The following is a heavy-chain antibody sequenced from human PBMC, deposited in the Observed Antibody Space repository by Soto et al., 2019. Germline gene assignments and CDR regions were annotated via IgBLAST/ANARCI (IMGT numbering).Heavy chain of an antibody. CDR2: INHSGST. J-gene: IGHJ6*03. Sequence: PTETLSLTCAVYGVPFSGYYWCLFPQPPGTGLEWIGEINHSGSTNYNPSLKSRVIISVDASKSQFSLKLSSVSAADSAVYYCARKLGGFLPGQWATYYYYYMDVWGKGTTVTVSS. CDR1: GVPFSGYY. V-gene: IGHV4-34*01. D-gene: IGHD3-9*01. CDR3: ARKLGGFLPGQWATYYYYYMDV.